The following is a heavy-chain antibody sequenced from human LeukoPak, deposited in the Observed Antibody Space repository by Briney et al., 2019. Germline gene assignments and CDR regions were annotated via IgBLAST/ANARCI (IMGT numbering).Heavy chain of an antibody. CDR2: ISGRGGSI. D-gene: IGHD5-12*01. CDR1: GFIFSSYV. Sequence: GGSLRLSCAASGFIFSSYVMSWVRQAPGKGLEWVSSISGRGGSIYYADSVKGRFTISRDNSNNTLYLQMNSLRAEDTAVYYCAKGKWATIPYFSFDYWGQGTLVTVSS. J-gene: IGHJ4*02. CDR3: AKGKWATIPYFSFDY. V-gene: IGHV3-23*01.